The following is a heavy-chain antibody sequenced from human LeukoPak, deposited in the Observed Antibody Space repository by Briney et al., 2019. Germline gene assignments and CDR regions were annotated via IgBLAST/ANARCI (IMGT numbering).Heavy chain of an antibody. Sequence: GSALMISSKGSCYSFTSYWIGWVRPTPGKGLGWMGIIYPGGYNTRYTPSFQGQVSISADKSISTAYLQWSSLKASDTAMYYCARHCSGGSCYSWGSNYDYYYYMDVWGKGTTVTVSS. J-gene: IGHJ6*03. CDR2: IYPGGYNT. CDR3: ARHCSGGSCYSWGSNYDYYYYMDV. D-gene: IGHD2-15*01. CDR1: CYSFTSYW. V-gene: IGHV5-51*01.